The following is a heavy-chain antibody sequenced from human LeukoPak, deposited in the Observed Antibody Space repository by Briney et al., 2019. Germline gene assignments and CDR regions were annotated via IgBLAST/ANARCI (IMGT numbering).Heavy chain of an antibody. Sequence: SETLSLTCAVYGGSFSGYYWSWIRQPPGKGLEWIGEINHSGSTNYNPSLKSRVTISVDTSKNQFSLKLSSVTAADTAVYYCAREKGYYYGSGSYWADYWGQGTLVTVSS. D-gene: IGHD3-10*01. CDR3: AREKGYYYGSGSYWADY. J-gene: IGHJ4*02. CDR1: GGSFSGYY. V-gene: IGHV4-34*01. CDR2: INHSGST.